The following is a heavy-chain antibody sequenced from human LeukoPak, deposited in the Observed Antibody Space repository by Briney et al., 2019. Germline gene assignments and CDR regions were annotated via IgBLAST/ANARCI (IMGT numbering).Heavy chain of an antibody. CDR3: ARDLGSTSDY. Sequence: GGSLRLSCEASGVTVSNHYMSWGRQAPGKGLEWGSVFYSDGSTYYTDSVKGRVTISRDNSNNTLYLQMTGLRAEDTAVYPCARDLGSTSDYWGQGALVTVSS. CDR2: FYSDGST. V-gene: IGHV3-66*01. J-gene: IGHJ4*02. D-gene: IGHD6-13*01. CDR1: GVTVSNHY.